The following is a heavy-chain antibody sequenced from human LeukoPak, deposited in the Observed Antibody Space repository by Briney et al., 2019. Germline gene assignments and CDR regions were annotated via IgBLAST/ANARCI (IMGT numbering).Heavy chain of an antibody. CDR1: GGTFNSYA. Sequence: SVKVSCKASGGTFNSYAISWVRQAPGQGLEWMGGIIPIFGTANYAQKFQGRVTITTDGSSSTAYMEMSSLRSDDTAVYYCARALVQPSGAFDIWGQGAMVTVSS. J-gene: IGHJ3*02. CDR2: IIPIFGTA. D-gene: IGHD1-26*01. V-gene: IGHV1-69*05. CDR3: ARALVQPSGAFDI.